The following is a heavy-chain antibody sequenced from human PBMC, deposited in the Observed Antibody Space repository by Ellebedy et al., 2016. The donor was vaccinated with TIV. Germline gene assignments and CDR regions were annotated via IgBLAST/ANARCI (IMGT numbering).Heavy chain of an antibody. Sequence: ASVKVSXKASRYTFTGYYMHWVRQAPGQGLEWMRWINPNSGGTNYAQKFQGRVTMTRDTSISTAYMELSRLRSNDTAVYYCARGGTMVRGVRGDNWFDPWGQGTLVTVSS. CDR2: INPNSGGT. D-gene: IGHD3-10*01. J-gene: IGHJ5*02. V-gene: IGHV1-2*02. CDR1: RYTFTGYY. CDR3: ARGGTMVRGVRGDNWFDP.